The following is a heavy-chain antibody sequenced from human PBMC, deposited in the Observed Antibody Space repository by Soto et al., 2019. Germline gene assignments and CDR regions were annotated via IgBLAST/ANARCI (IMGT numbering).Heavy chain of an antibody. CDR1: GFTFSSYA. J-gene: IGHJ5*02. CDR2: ISYDGSNK. D-gene: IGHD6-13*01. CDR3: AREIARGFDP. V-gene: IGHV3-30-3*01. Sequence: QVQLVESGGGVVQPGRSLRLSCAASGFTFSSYAMHWVRQAPGKGLEWVAVISYDGSNKYYADSVKGRFTISRDNSKNTLYLQMNSLRAEDTAVYYCAREIARGFDPWGQGILVTVSS.